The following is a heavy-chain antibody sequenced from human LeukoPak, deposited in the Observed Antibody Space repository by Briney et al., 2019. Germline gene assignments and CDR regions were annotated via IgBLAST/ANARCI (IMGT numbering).Heavy chain of an antibody. D-gene: IGHD2-2*01. V-gene: IGHV3-23*01. CDR1: GFTFSTYA. Sequence: GRSLRLSCAASGFTFSTYAMRWVRQAPGMGLEWVSAISQGGGTTYYADSVKGRFTISRDNSKNTLYLQMNSLRAEDTALYYCAKDRGQLLNDAFDIWGQGTMVAVSS. J-gene: IGHJ3*02. CDR3: AKDRGQLLNDAFDI. CDR2: ISQGGGTT.